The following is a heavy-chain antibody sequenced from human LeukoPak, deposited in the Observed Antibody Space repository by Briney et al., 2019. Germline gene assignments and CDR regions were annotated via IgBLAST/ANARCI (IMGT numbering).Heavy chain of an antibody. CDR2: IYYSGST. J-gene: IGHJ5*02. D-gene: IGHD3-10*01. CDR3: ARAPIHQEVLLWFGELKASWFDP. CDR1: GYSISSGYY. V-gene: IGHV4-38-2*02. Sequence: SETLSLTCTVSGYSISSGYYWGWIRQPPGKGLEWIGSIYYSGSTYYDPSLKSRVTISVDTSKNQFSLKLSSVTAADTAVYYCARAPIHQEVLLWFGELKASWFDPWGQGTLVTVSS.